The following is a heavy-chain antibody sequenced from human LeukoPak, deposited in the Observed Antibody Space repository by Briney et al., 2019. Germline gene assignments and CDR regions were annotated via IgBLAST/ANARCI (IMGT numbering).Heavy chain of an antibody. J-gene: IGHJ6*04. V-gene: IGHV1-3*04. D-gene: IGHD3-10*01. CDR2: IDSGSGKI. Sequence: ASVKVSCKASGYTFTSYGIHWVRQAPGQRLEWMGWIDSGSGKIRYSQRFQGRICITRDTSTTTAYMEMSTLRSEDTAIYFCARVRWFGESHGMDVWGKGTPVTVSS. CDR3: ARVRWFGESHGMDV. CDR1: GYTFTSYG.